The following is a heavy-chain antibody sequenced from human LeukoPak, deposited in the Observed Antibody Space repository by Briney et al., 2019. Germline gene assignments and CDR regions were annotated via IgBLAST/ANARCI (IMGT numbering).Heavy chain of an antibody. J-gene: IGHJ6*01. V-gene: IGHV3-23*01. CDR1: GFTFSSFA. CDR2: ISGSGDNT. Sequence: GGSLRLSCAASGFTFSSFAMSWVRRTPGKGLEWVSGISGSGDNTLYADSVKGRFTISRDNSKNTLYLEMNSLRAEDTAIYYCAKMKGHPLPKYYMDVWGQGTTVTVSS. CDR3: AKMKGHPLPKYYMDV. D-gene: IGHD1-26*01.